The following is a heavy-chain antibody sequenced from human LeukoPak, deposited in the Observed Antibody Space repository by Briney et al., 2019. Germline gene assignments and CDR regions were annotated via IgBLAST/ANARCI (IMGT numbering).Heavy chain of an antibody. V-gene: IGHV3-48*04. D-gene: IGHD1-26*01. J-gene: IGHJ4*02. Sequence: PGGSLRLSCAASGFTFSSYGMNWVRQAPGKGLEWVSYISSSSSTIYYADSVKGRFTISRDNAKNTVYLQMSSLRAEDTAVYYCATGGTAFDYWGQGTLVTVSS. CDR2: ISSSSSTI. CDR3: ATGGTAFDY. CDR1: GFTFSSYG.